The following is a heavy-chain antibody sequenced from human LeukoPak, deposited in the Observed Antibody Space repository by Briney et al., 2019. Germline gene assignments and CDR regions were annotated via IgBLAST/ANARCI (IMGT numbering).Heavy chain of an antibody. CDR1: RYTFTGYY. CDR3: ARVPPIRAYCGGDCSYWFDP. CDR2: INPNSGGT. J-gene: IGHJ5*02. D-gene: IGHD2-21*02. Sequence: ASVKVSGKASRYTFTGYYMHWVRQAPGQGLEWMGWINPNSGGTNYAQKFQGRVTMTRDTSISTAYMELSRLRSDDTAVYYCARVPPIRAYCGGDCSYWFDPWGQGTLVTVSS. V-gene: IGHV1-2*02.